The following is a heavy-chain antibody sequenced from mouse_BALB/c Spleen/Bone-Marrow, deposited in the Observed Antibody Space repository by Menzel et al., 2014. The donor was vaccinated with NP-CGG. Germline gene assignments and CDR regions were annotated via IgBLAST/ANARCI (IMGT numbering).Heavy chain of an antibody. V-gene: IGHV5-6-4*01. Sequence: EVQLVESGGGLVEPGGSLKLSCAASGFTFSSYTMSWVRQTPEKRLEWVATISSGGSYTYYPDSVKGRFTISRDNAKNTLYLQMSSLKSEDTAMYYCTRDPYYYGSSYAMDYWGQGTSVTVSS. CDR1: GFTFSSYT. D-gene: IGHD1-1*01. CDR3: TRDPYYYGSSYAMDY. CDR2: ISSGGSYT. J-gene: IGHJ4*01.